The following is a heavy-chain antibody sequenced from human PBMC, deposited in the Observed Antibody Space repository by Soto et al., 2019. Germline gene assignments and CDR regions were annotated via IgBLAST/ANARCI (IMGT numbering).Heavy chain of an antibody. J-gene: IGHJ4*02. D-gene: IGHD3-22*01. Sequence: PGWSLGLSCAGSGFILSSYAMYWVRQAPGKVLEWVAVISYDGDTKFYADSVKVRFSISRDNDKKLVYLQMDSLRAEDTAVYYCARDPPLSVLVVVANDDFWGQGTLVTVSS. CDR3: ARDPPLSVLVVVANDDF. CDR1: GFILSSYA. CDR2: ISYDGDTK. V-gene: IGHV3-30-3*01.